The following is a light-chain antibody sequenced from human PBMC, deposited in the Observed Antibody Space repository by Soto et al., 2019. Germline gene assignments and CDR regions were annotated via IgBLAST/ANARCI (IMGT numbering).Light chain of an antibody. CDR2: AAS. J-gene: IGKJ4*01. CDR1: QDVGGY. V-gene: IGKV1-12*01. Sequence: DIQVTQSPPSVSASVGDRVTITCRASQDVGGYLAWYQQKPGTAPKLLISAASTLPVGVPARFSGSVSGTAFTLAISSLEPEDSATYFCQQCARFPLAFGGGTKVEIK. CDR3: QQCARFPLA.